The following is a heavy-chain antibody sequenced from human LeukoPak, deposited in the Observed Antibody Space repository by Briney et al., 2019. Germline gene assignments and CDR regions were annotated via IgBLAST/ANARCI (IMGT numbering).Heavy chain of an antibody. Sequence: SLRLSCVASGFKFTDYAIHGVRQVPGRGLEWVAVVWFDGSYELYADSVKGRFTISRDDSRSTVNLQMESLRAEDTALYYCARDLGGRGIPVYYFDYWGQGTQVTVSS. CDR2: VWFDGSYE. CDR1: GFKFTDYA. D-gene: IGHD4-23*01. J-gene: IGHJ4*02. V-gene: IGHV3-33*08. CDR3: ARDLGGRGIPVYYFDY.